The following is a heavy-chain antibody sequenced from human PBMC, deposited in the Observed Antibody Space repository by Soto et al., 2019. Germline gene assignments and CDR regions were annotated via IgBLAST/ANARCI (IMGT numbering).Heavy chain of an antibody. D-gene: IGHD5-18*01. J-gene: IGHJ6*02. CDR2: IYTSGST. CDR3: ARETAMAYYYYYGMDV. Sequence: QVQLQESGPGLVKPSETLSLTCTVSGGSISSYYWSWIRQPAGKGLEWIGRIYTSGSTNYNPSLKSRVNMSVDTSKNQFSLKLSSVTAADTAVYYCARETAMAYYYYYGMDVWGQGTTVTVSS. CDR1: GGSISSYY. V-gene: IGHV4-4*07.